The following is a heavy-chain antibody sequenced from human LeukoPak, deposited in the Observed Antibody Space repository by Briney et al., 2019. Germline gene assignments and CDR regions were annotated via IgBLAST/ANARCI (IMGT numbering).Heavy chain of an antibody. CDR1: GFTFSNAW. V-gene: IGHV3-15*01. D-gene: IGHD3-22*01. CDR3: TNYDSSGYHD. Sequence: GGSLRLSCAASGFTFSNAWMSWVRQAPGKGLEWVDRIKSKTDGGTTDYAAPVKGRFTISRDDSKNTLYLQMNSLKAEDTAVYYCTNYDSSGYHDWGQGTLVTVSS. CDR2: IKSKTDGGTT. J-gene: IGHJ4*02.